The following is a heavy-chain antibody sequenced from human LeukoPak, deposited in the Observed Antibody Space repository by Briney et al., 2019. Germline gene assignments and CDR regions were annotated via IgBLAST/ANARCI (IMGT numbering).Heavy chain of an antibody. J-gene: IGHJ5*02. D-gene: IGHD2-15*01. CDR3: AKDSGEHWFDP. CDR2: ISGSGDRT. CDR1: GFTFSSYA. V-gene: IGHV3-23*01. Sequence: GGSLRLSCAASGFTFSSYAMSWVRQAPGKGLEWVSAISGSGDRTYHADSVKGRFTISRDNSKNTLYLQMSSLRAEDTAVYYCAKDSGEHWFDPWGQGTLVTVSS.